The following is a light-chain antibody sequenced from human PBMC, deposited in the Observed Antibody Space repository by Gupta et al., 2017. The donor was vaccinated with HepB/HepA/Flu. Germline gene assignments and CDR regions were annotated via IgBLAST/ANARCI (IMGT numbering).Light chain of an antibody. V-gene: IGKV1-5*03. CDR2: KAS. Sequence: DIQMTQSPSTLSASVGDRVTITCRASQNINTWLAWYQQKPGKAPKLMIYKASSLESGVSSRFSGSVSGTEFTLTISSLQPDDFATYYCQQYNNYWTFGQGTKVEIK. CDR1: QNINTW. CDR3: QQYNNYWT. J-gene: IGKJ1*01.